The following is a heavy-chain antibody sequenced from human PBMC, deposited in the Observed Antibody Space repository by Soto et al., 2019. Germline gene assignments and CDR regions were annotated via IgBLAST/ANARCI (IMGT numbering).Heavy chain of an antibody. Sequence: PGESLKISCKGSGYSFTSYWIGWVRQMPGKGLEWMGIIYPGDSDTRYSPSFQGQVTISADKSISTAYLQWSSLKASDTAMYYCARHIRGYYVSGSYYQRPVYYYYSGMDVWGQGTTVTVSS. V-gene: IGHV5-51*01. CDR2: IYPGDSDT. J-gene: IGHJ6*02. D-gene: IGHD3-10*01. CDR3: ARHIRGYYVSGSYYQRPVYYYYSGMDV. CDR1: GYSFTSYW.